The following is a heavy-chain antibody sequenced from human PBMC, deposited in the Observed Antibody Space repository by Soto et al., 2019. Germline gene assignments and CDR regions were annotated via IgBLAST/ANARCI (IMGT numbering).Heavy chain of an antibody. Sequence: QVQLVESGGGVVQPGKSLRLSCAASGFTFNNYAMHWVRQAPGKGLEWVALISYNGGKIYYADSVKGRFTISRDNSKNTLYLQMDSLAPDDTAVYYCAAGAGGISDSSRVLYYGMNVWGQGTTVTVS. V-gene: IGHV3-30-3*02. CDR2: ISYNGGKI. D-gene: IGHD2-21*02. CDR3: AAGAGGISDSSRVLYYGMNV. CDR1: GFTFNNYA. J-gene: IGHJ6*02.